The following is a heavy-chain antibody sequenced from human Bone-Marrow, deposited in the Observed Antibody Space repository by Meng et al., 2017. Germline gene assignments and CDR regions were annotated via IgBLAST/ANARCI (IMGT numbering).Heavy chain of an antibody. CDR3: ARDPGAIAVAGPEDY. V-gene: IGHV7-4-1*02. D-gene: IGHD6-19*01. CDR1: GIPFTSYA. J-gene: IGHJ4*02. CDR2: IHTSAGNP. Sequence: HLCQCGSKLSKPGASVHVSCNAYGIPFTSYALNWVLQAPGTGLGWMRWIHTSAGNPTYAQGFTGRFVFSLDTSVSTAYLQNSSLKAEDTAVYYCARDPGAIAVAGPEDYWGQGTLVTVSS.